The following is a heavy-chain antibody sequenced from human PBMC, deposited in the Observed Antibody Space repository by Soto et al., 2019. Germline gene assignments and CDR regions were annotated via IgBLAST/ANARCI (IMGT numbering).Heavy chain of an antibody. CDR1: GFTLSNAW. CDR3: TTDEPINRD. CDR2: IKSKTNGGTT. V-gene: IGHV3-15*01. Sequence: EVQLVESGGGLVQAGESLRVSCAASGFTLSNAWMSWVRQAPGKGLEWVGRIKSKTNGGTTDYAAPVKGRFSISRDDSKNTLYLQMQSLKTEDTAVYYCTTDEPINRDWGQGTLVTVSS. J-gene: IGHJ4*02.